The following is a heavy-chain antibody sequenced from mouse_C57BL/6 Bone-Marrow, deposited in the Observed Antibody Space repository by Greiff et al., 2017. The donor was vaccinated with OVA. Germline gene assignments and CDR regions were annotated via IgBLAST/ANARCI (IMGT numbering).Heavy chain of an antibody. CDR1: GYTFTSYW. Sequence: QVQLQQPGAELVRPGSSVKLSCKASGYTFTSYWMDWVKQRPGQGLEWIGNIYPSDSETHYNQKFKDKATLTVDKSSSTAYMQLSSLTSEDAAVYYCAREADWGLFDDWGQGTTLTVSS. CDR3: AREADWGLFDD. J-gene: IGHJ2*01. CDR2: IYPSDSET. V-gene: IGHV1-61*01. D-gene: IGHD4-1*01.